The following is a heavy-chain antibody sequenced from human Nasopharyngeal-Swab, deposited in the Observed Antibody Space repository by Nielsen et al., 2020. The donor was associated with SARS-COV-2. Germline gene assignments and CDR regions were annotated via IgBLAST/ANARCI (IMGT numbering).Heavy chain of an antibody. V-gene: IGHV3-30*03. J-gene: IGHJ6*02. D-gene: IGHD1-26*01. CDR2: ISYDGSNK. Sequence: GESLKISCAASGFTFSGYGMHWVRQAPGKGLEWVAVISYDGSNKYYADSVKGRFTISRDNSKNTLYLQMNSLRAEDTAVYYCAREGYSGSRRDHRYYYYYGMDVWGQGTTVTVSS. CDR1: GFTFSGYG. CDR3: AREGYSGSRRDHRYYYYYGMDV.